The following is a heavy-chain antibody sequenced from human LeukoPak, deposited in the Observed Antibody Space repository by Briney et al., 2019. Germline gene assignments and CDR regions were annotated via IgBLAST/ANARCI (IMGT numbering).Heavy chain of an antibody. D-gene: IGHD6-13*01. J-gene: IGHJ5*02. CDR1: GFSLSSYS. V-gene: IGHV3-48*04. CDR2: IHISGGII. CDR3: APSIAAAGTFDP. Sequence: PGGSLRLSCVASGFSLSSYSMNWVRQAPGKGLEWISFIHISGGIIFYADSVKGRFTISRDNAKNSLYLQMNSLRAEDTAVYYCAPSIAAAGTFDPWGQGTLVTVSS.